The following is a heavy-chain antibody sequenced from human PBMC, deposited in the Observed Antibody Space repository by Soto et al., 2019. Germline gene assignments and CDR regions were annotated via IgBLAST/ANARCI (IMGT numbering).Heavy chain of an antibody. Sequence: ASVKVSCKASGYTFTSYDINWVRQATGQGLEWMGWMNPNSGNTGYAQKFQGRVTMARNTSISTAYMELSSLRSEDTAVYYCASGLRIAAAATWWFDPWGQGTRATV. CDR2: MNPNSGNT. CDR1: GYTFTSYD. J-gene: IGHJ5*02. V-gene: IGHV1-8*01. D-gene: IGHD6-13*01. CDR3: ASGLRIAAAATWWFDP.